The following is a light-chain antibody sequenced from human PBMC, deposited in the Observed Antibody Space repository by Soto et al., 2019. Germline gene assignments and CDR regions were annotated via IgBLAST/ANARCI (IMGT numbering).Light chain of an antibody. J-gene: IGKJ1*01. CDR2: GAS. CDR1: QSVSSNY. CDR3: QQYGGSPRT. V-gene: IGKV3-20*01. Sequence: EIVLTQSPGTLSLSPGHRATVFGCASQSVSSNYLAWYQQKPGQAPRLLIYGASRRATGIPDRFSGSGSGTDFTLTISRLEPEDFAVYYCQQYGGSPRTFGQGTKVDI.